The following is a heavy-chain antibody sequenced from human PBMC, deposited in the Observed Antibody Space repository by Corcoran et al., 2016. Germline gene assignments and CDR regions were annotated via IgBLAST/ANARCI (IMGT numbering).Heavy chain of an antibody. J-gene: IGHJ3*02. CDR3: ARVGRVIGTTVTTGAFDI. V-gene: IGHV1-46*01. Sequence: QVQLVQSGAEVKKPGASVKVSCKASGYTFTGYYMHWVRQAPGQGLEWMGIINPSGGSTSYAQKFQGRVTMTRDTSTSTVYMELSSLRSEDTAVYYCARVGRVIGTTVTTGAFDIWGQGTMVTVSS. D-gene: IGHD4-17*01. CDR1: GYTFTGYY. CDR2: INPSGGST.